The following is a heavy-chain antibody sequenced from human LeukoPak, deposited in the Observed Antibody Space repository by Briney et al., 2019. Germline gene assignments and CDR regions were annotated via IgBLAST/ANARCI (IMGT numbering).Heavy chain of an antibody. CDR2: IYYSGST. Sequence: ETLSLTCTVSGGSISSYYWSWIRQPPGKGLEWIGYIYYSGSTNYNPSLKSRVTISVDTSKNQFSLKLSSVTAADTAVYYCARVGERLPPGLVDYWGQGTLVTVSS. CDR1: GGSISSYY. V-gene: IGHV4-59*01. CDR3: ARVGERLPPGLVDY. D-gene: IGHD1-26*01. J-gene: IGHJ4*02.